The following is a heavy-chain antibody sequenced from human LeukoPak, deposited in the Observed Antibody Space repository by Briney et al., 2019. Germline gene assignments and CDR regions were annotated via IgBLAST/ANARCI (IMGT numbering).Heavy chain of an antibody. CDR1: GFTFSSYG. J-gene: IGHJ6*03. CDR3: ANGYCTNGVGYPYSYSYMDV. D-gene: IGHD2-8*01. V-gene: IGHV3-30*18. CDR2: ISYDGSNK. Sequence: GRSLRLSCAASGFTFSSYGMHWVRQAPGKGLEWVAVISYDGSNKYYADSVKGRFTISRDNSKNTLYLQMNSLRAEDTAVYYCANGYCTNGVGYPYSYSYMDVWGKGTTVTVS.